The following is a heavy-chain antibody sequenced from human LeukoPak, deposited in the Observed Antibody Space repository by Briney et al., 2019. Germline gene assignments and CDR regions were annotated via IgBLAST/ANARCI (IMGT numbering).Heavy chain of an antibody. CDR3: AKDAVAPGSSGDYFDS. CDR1: GFTFSSNA. J-gene: IGHJ4*02. CDR2: IVGNGGRT. D-gene: IGHD3-10*01. Sequence: GSLRLSCAASGFTFSSNAMSWVRQAPGKGLEWVSVIVGNGGRTYYADSVNGRFTISRDNSKNTLSLQMNSLRAEDTAVYYCAKDAVAPGSSGDYFDSWGQGALVTVSS. V-gene: IGHV3-23*01.